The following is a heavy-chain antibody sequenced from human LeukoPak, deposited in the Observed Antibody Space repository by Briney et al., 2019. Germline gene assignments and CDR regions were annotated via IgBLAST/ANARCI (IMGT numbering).Heavy chain of an antibody. CDR1: GFTFSSYS. CDR3: ASDIAVEAFDI. J-gene: IGHJ3*02. V-gene: IGHV3-48*04. D-gene: IGHD3-16*02. CDR2: ISSSSSTI. Sequence: GGSLRLSCAASGFTFSSYSMNWVRQAPGKGLEWVSYISSSSSTIYYADSVKGRFTISRDNAKNSLYLQMNSLRAEDTAVYYCASDIAVEAFDIWGQGTMVTVSS.